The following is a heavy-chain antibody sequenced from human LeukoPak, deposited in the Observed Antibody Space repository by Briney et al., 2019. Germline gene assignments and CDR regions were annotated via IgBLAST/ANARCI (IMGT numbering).Heavy chain of an antibody. CDR3: ARTQELAYDSSGYFSY. CDR1: GYTFTSYY. V-gene: IGHV1-46*01. J-gene: IGHJ4*02. CDR2: INPSGGST. D-gene: IGHD3-22*01. Sequence: GASVKVSCKASGYTFTSYYMHWVRQPPGQGLEWMGIINPSGGSTSYAQKFQGRVTMTRDTSTSTVYMELSSLRSEDTAVYYCARTQELAYDSSGYFSYWGQGTLVTVSS.